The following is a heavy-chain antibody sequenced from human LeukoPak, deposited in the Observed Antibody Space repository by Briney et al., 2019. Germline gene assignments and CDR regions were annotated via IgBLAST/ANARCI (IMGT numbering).Heavy chain of an antibody. CDR3: ARLFCSGGRCDSRFDY. J-gene: IGHJ4*02. D-gene: IGHD2-15*01. V-gene: IGHV3-7*05. CDR2: INQDGSQM. CDR1: GFTFTTFW. Sequence: QPGGSLRLSCAASGFTFTTFWMSWVRQAPGKGLEWVANINQDGSQMYYVDSVKGRFTMSRDNAKNSLYLQMNSLRAGDTAIYYCARLFCSGGRCDSRFDYWGQGTLVTVSS.